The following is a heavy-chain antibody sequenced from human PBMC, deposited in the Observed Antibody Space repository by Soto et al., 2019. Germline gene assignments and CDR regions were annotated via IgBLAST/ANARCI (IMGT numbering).Heavy chain of an antibody. D-gene: IGHD6-13*01. CDR3: ATVDISTWIDGMDV. V-gene: IGHV1-69*06. CDR1: GGTFSSYA. Sequence: QVQLVQSGAEVKKPGSSVNVSCKASGGTFSSYAISWVRQAPGQGLEWMGGTFPIFGTANYAQKFQGRVTISADKSTSTAYMELSSLRSEDTAVYYCATVDISTWIDGMDVWGQGTTVTVSS. J-gene: IGHJ6*02. CDR2: TFPIFGTA.